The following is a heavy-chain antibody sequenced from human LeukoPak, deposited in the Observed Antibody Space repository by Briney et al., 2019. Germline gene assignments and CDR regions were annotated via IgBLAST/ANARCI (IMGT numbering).Heavy chain of an antibody. V-gene: IGHV3-48*02. D-gene: IGHD2-15*01. CDR2: ISSSSSTI. CDR1: GFTFSSYS. J-gene: IGHJ4*02. Sequence: TGRSLRLSCAASGFTFSSYSMNWVRQAPGKGLEWVSYISSSSSTIYYADSVKGRFTISRDNAKNSLYLQMNSLRDEDTAVYYCAREMFYCSGGSCYPRPPGFDYWGQGTLVTVSS. CDR3: AREMFYCSGGSCYPRPPGFDY.